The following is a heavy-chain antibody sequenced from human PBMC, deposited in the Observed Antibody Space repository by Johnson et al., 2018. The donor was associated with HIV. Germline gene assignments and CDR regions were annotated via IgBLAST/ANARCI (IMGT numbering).Heavy chain of an antibody. J-gene: IGHJ3*02. CDR2: IFSGGST. V-gene: IGHV3-66*01. Sequence: VQLMESGGGVVRPGGSLRLSCAASGFTVSSNYMSWVRQAPGKGLEWVSVIFSGGSTHYADSVKGRFTISRDKSKNTLYLQMNSLRAEDTAFYYCARRDSGSLSFDMWGQGTMVTVSS. CDR1: GFTVSSNY. CDR3: ARRDSGSLSFDM. D-gene: IGHD1-26*01.